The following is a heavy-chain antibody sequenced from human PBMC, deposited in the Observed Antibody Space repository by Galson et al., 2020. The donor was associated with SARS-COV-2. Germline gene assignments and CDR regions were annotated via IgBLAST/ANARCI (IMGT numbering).Heavy chain of an antibody. CDR2: IKQDGSEK. Sequence: GGSLTLSCAASGFTFSSYSMHWVRQAPGKGLEWVANIKQDGSEKYYVDSVKGRFTISRDNAKNSLYLQMNSLRAEDTAVYYCAREGTYGFDPWGQGTLVTVSS. CDR3: AREGTYGFDP. D-gene: IGHD1-1*01. CDR1: GFTFSSYS. V-gene: IGHV3-7*03. J-gene: IGHJ5*02.